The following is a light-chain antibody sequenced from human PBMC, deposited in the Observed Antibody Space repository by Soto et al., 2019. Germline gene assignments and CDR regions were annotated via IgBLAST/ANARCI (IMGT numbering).Light chain of an antibody. V-gene: IGKV3-11*01. J-gene: IGKJ1*01. CDR2: GAS. CDR3: QQRSNWPPKIT. CDR1: QSVDNN. Sequence: EIVMTQSPVTLSSSPGESATLSRSANQSVDNNVAWYQQKPGQAPRLLIYGASSRATGIPDRFSGSGSGTDFTLTISSLEPEDFAVYYCQQRSNWPPKITFGQGTKVDIK.